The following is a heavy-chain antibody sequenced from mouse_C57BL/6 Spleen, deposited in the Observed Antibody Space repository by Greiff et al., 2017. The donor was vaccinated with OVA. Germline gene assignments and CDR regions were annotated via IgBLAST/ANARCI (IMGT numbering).Heavy chain of an antibody. CDR1: GFSLTSYG. D-gene: IGHD2-5*01. J-gene: IGHJ4*01. V-gene: IGHV2-2*01. CDR2: IWSGGST. Sequence: VQGVESGPGLVQPSQSLSITCTVSGFSLTSYGVHWVRQSPGKGLEWLGVIWSGGSTDYNAAFISRLSISKYMSTSQVFFKMNSLQADDTAIYYCARHYSNFYDAMDYWGQGTSVTVSS. CDR3: ARHYSNFYDAMDY.